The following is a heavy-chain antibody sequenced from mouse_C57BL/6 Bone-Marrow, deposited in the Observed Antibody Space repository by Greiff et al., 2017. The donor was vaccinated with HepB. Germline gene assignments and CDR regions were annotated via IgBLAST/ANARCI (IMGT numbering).Heavy chain of an antibody. D-gene: IGHD4-1*01. V-gene: IGHV1-19*01. Sequence: EVKLVESGPVLVKPGASVKMSCKASGYTFTDYYMNWVKQSDGKSLEWIGVINPYNGGTSYNQKFKGKATLTVDKSSSTAYMELNSLTSEDSAVYYCARNWEGGYWGQGTTLTVSS. CDR1: GYTFTDYY. CDR2: INPYNGGT. J-gene: IGHJ2*01. CDR3: ARNWEGGY.